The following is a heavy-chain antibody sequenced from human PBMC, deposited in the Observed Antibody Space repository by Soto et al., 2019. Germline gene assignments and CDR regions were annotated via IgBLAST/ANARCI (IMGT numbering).Heavy chain of an antibody. V-gene: IGHV4-39*01. Sequence: SETLSLTCSVSGGSIRSNIYYWGWIRQPPGKGLEWIATVHYSGSTYYTPSLKKRVTISADTSNKQFSLRLKSVTAEDTAVYYWARQHYYDSSGYYTGNWGQG. CDR1: GGSIRSNIYY. J-gene: IGHJ1*01. CDR3: ARQHYYDSSGYYTGN. CDR2: VHYSGST. D-gene: IGHD3-22*01.